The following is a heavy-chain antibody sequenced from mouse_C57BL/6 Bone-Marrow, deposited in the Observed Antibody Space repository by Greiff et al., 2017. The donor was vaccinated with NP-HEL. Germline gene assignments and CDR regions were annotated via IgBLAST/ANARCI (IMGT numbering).Heavy chain of an antibody. CDR2: INPNNGGT. Sequence: EVKLQQSGPELVKPGASVKISCKASGYTFTDYYMNWVKQSHGKSLEWIGDINPNNGGTSYNQKFKGKATLTVDKSSSTAYMELRSLTSEDSAVYYCARDDYYGSSYTRMDYWGQGTSVTVSS. J-gene: IGHJ4*01. V-gene: IGHV1-26*01. CDR3: ARDDYYGSSYTRMDY. D-gene: IGHD1-1*01. CDR1: GYTFTDYY.